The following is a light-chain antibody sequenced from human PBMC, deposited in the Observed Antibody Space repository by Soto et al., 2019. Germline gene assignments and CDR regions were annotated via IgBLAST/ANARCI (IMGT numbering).Light chain of an antibody. CDR2: DAS. Sequence: DIQMTQSPSTLSASLGDRVTITCRASQTVNAWLAWYQHKPGKAPKPLIYDASSLESGVPARFSGSGSGTEFTLIISSLQSEDFALYYCQQYNSWPLTFGGGTKVDIK. V-gene: IGKV1-5*01. CDR3: QQYNSWPLT. J-gene: IGKJ4*01. CDR1: QTVNAW.